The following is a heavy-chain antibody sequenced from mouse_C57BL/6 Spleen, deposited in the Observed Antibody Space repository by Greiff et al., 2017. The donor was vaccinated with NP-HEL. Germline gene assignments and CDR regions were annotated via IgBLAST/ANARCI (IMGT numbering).Heavy chain of an antibody. V-gene: IGHV1-64*01. J-gene: IGHJ2*01. CDR3: ARIPIYYYGSSYFDY. Sequence: QVQLQQPGAELVKPGASVKLSCKASGYTFTSYWMHWVKQRPGQGLEWIGMIHPNSGSTNYNEKFKSKATLTVDKSSSTAYMQLSSLTSEDSAVYYCARIPIYYYGSSYFDYWGQGTTLTVSS. CDR2: IHPNSGST. D-gene: IGHD1-1*01. CDR1: GYTFTSYW.